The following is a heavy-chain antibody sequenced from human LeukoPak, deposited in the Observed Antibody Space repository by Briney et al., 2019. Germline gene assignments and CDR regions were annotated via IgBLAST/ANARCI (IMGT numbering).Heavy chain of an antibody. D-gene: IGHD3-3*01. J-gene: IGHJ4*02. CDR3: ARDAEPLRFLEWFPTNY. Sequence: GASVKVSCKASGYTFTGYYMHWVRQAPGQGLEWVGWINPNSGGTNYAQKFQGRVTTTRDTSISTAYMELSRLRSDDTAVYYCARDAEPLRFLEWFPTNYWGQGTLVTVSS. CDR2: INPNSGGT. V-gene: IGHV1-2*02. CDR1: GYTFTGYY.